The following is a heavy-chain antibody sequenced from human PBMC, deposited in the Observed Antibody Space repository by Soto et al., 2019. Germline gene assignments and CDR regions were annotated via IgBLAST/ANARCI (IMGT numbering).Heavy chain of an antibody. CDR2: IWYDGSNK. J-gene: IGHJ6*02. CDR3: ARAIVYYYGMDV. V-gene: IGHV3-33*01. CDR1: GFTFSSYG. Sequence: GGSLRLSCAASGFTFSSYGMHWVRQAPGKGLEWVAVIWYDGSNKYYADSVKGRFTISRDNSKNTLYLQMNSLRAEDTAVYYCARAIVYYYGMDVWGQGTTVTVSS. D-gene: IGHD3-22*01.